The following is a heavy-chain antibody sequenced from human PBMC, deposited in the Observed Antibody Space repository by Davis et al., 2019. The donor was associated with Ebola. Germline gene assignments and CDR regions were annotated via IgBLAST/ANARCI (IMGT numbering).Heavy chain of an antibody. CDR1: GYTFTSYD. D-gene: IGHD2-15*01. J-gene: IGHJ5*02. Sequence: ASVKVSCKASGYTFTSYDINWVRQATGQGLEWMGWMNPNSGHTGNAQKFQGRVTMTRDTSITTAYMELSSLSSDDTAVYYCTRGIARRRSGSWFDPWGQGTPVTVSS. CDR2: MNPNSGHT. CDR3: TRGIARRRSGSWFDP. V-gene: IGHV1-8*01.